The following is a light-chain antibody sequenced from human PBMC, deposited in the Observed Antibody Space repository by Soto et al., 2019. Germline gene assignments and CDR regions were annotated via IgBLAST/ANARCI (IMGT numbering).Light chain of an antibody. CDR2: WAS. CDR3: QQCFSPPFT. Sequence: DIVMTQSPDSLAVSLGERITINCKSSQSVFYSSNNKNYLSWYQQKPGQAPKLLIYWASTRESGVPDRFSGSGSGTDFTLTISSLQAEDLAVYYCQQCFSPPFTFGPGTKVEIK. CDR1: QSVFYSSNNKNY. V-gene: IGKV4-1*01. J-gene: IGKJ3*01.